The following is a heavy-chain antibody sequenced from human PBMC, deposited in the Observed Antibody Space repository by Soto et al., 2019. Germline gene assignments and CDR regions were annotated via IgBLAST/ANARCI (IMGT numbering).Heavy chain of an antibody. V-gene: IGHV3-72*01. CDR2: TRNKANTYTT. CDR1: GFAFSDHF. J-gene: IGHJ6*03. CDR3: ARLDYYCYHMDV. Sequence: EVQLVESGGGLVQPGGSLRLSCAASGFAFSDHFMDWVRQAPGKGLEWVGRTRNKANTYTTEYAASMKGRFTISRDDSKTSLYLRMTSLKTEDTAVYSRARLDYYCYHMDVWGKGTTVTVSS.